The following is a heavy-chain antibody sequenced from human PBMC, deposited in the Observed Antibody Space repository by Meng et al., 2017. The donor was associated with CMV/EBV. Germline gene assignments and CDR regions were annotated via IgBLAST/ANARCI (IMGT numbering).Heavy chain of an antibody. V-gene: IGHV3-66*02. CDR3: AREPGYYSSTSCYTSHYYYGMDV. J-gene: IGHJ6*02. D-gene: IGHD2-2*02. CDR1: GFTVSSNY. CDR2: IYSGGST. Sequence: GESLKISCAASGFTVSSNYMSWVRQAPGKGLEWVSVIYSGGSTYYADSVKGRFTISRDNSKNTLYLQMNSLRAEDTAVYYCAREPGYYSSTSCYTSHYYYGMDVWGQGTTVTVSS.